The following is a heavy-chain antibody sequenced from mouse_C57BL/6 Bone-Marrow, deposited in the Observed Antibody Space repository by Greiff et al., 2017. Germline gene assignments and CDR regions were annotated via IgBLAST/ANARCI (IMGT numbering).Heavy chain of an antibody. CDR3: ASTTGVANGPY. Sequence: EVQLQQSGPVLVKPGASVKMSCKASGYTFTDYYMNWVKQSHGKSLEWIGGINPYNGGTSYNQKFKGKATLTVDKSSSTAYMELNSLTSEDSEGYDCASTTGVANGPYWGQGTTLTVSS. CDR2: INPYNGGT. J-gene: IGHJ2*01. CDR1: GYTFTDYY. D-gene: IGHD1-1*01. V-gene: IGHV1-19*01.